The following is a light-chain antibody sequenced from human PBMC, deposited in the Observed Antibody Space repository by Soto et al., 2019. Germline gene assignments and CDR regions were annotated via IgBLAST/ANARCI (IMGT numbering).Light chain of an antibody. CDR3: HVWDISGDQVV. J-gene: IGLJ2*01. CDR1: NIGSKS. Sequence: SYELTQPPSVSVAPGQTATFTCGADNIGSKSVHWYPKKPGQAPLLVVFADSDRPPGIPARFSAFNSGNTAILTISMVEDGDEADYYCHVWDISGDQVVFGGGTKLTVL. V-gene: IGLV3-21*02. CDR2: ADS.